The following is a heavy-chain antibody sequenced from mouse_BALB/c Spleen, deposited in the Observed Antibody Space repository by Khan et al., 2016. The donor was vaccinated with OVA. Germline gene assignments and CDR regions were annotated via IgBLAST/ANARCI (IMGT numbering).Heavy chain of an antibody. J-gene: IGHJ3*01. D-gene: IGHD1-1*01. CDR3: ARAFYSGARLAY. CDR2: IWAGGST. Sequence: QVQLQQSGPGLVAPSQTLSITCTVSGFSLSNYGVHWVRQPPGKGLEWLGVIWAGGSTNHNSALMSRLTISKDNSKSQVFLKMNSLQTDDTAMYYCARAFYSGARLAYWGQGTLVTVSA. V-gene: IGHV2-9*02. CDR1: GFSLSNYG.